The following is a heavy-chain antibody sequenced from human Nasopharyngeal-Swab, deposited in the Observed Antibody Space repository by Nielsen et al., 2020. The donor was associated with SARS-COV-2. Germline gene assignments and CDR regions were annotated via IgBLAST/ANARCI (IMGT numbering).Heavy chain of an antibody. CDR3: ARVPSEGDGDYSYYYYGMDV. J-gene: IGHJ6*02. CDR1: GFTVSSNY. V-gene: IGHV3-66*01. D-gene: IGHD4-17*01. Sequence: GESLKISCAASGFTVSSNYMSWVRQAPGKGLEWVSVIYSGGSTYYADSVKGRFTISRDNSKNTLYLQMNSLRAEDTAVYYCARVPSEGDGDYSYYYYGMDVWGQGTTVTVSS. CDR2: IYSGGST.